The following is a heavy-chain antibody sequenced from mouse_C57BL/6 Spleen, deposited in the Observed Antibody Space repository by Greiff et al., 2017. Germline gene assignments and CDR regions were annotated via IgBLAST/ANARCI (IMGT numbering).Heavy chain of an antibody. CDR2: ISSGSSTI. CDR1: GFTFSDYG. J-gene: IGHJ3*01. V-gene: IGHV5-17*01. CDR3: ARGAYDYEVAY. Sequence: EVKLMESGGGLVKPGGSLKLSCAASGFTFSDYGMHWVRQAPGKGLEWVAYISSGSSTIYYADTVKGRFTISRDNAKNTLFLQMTSLRSEDTAMYYCARGAYDYEVAYWGQGTLVTVSA. D-gene: IGHD2-4*01.